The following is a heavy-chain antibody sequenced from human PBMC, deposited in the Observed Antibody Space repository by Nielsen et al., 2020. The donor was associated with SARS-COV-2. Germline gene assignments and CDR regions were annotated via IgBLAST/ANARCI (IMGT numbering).Heavy chain of an antibody. CDR3: ARGSSGKYGSGNYMDV. Sequence: GESLKISCAASGFTFSSYSMNWVRQAPGKGLEWVSYISSSSSTIYYADSVKGRFTISRDNAKNSLYLQMNSLRAEDTAVYYCARGSSGKYGSGNYMDVWGKGTTVTVSS. CDR1: GFTFSSYS. J-gene: IGHJ6*03. V-gene: IGHV3-48*01. D-gene: IGHD3-10*01. CDR2: ISSSSSTI.